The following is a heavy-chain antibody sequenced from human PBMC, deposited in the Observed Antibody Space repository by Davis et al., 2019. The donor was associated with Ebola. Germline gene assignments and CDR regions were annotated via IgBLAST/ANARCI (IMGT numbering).Heavy chain of an antibody. V-gene: IGHV3-30*02. Sequence: GESLKISCAASGFSFRGYGMHWVRQAPGKGLEWVAFIRYDGNNKYSADSVEGRFTISSDNSKNTLYLEMNSLRVEDTAVYYCAKDPLAYGSGSYYVDNWGQGTLVTVSS. CDR3: AKDPLAYGSGSYYVDN. D-gene: IGHD3-10*01. CDR1: GFSFRGYG. CDR2: IRYDGNNK. J-gene: IGHJ4*02.